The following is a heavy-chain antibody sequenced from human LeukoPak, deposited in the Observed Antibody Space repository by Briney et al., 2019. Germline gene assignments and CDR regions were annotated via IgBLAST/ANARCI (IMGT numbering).Heavy chain of an antibody. J-gene: IGHJ4*01. V-gene: IGHV3-33*01. CDR1: GFIFSHHG. Sequence: PGGSLRLSCAASGFIFSHHGMHWVRQAPGKGLEWVAVIWSDSTNRFYADSVKGRSTISRDNSQNTVFLQMNSLRVKDTAIYYCARDAQRGFDYSNSLKNWGHGTLVTVSS. CDR2: IWSDSTNR. CDR3: ARDAQRGFDYSNSLKN. D-gene: IGHD4-11*01.